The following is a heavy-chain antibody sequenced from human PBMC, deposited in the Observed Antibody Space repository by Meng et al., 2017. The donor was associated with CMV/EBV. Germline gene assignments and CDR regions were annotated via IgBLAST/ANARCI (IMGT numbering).Heavy chain of an antibody. CDR1: GFTSSSYE. V-gene: IGHV3-48*03. J-gene: IGHJ6*02. CDR2: ISSSGSTI. D-gene: IGHD3-3*01. CDR3: ARARERITIFGVVTYFGMDV. Sequence: GGPLRLSCAASGFTSSSYEMNWVRQAPGKGLEWVSYISSSGSTIYYPDSVKGRFTISRDNAKNSLYLQMNSLRAEDTAVYYCARARERITIFGVVTYFGMDVWGQGTTVTVSS.